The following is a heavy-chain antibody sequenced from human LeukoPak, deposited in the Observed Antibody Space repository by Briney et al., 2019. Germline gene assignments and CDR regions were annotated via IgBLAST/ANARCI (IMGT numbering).Heavy chain of an antibody. Sequence: GGSLRLSCAASGFTFSNYWMTWVRQAPGKGLEWVAHINQDGSEEHYMDSARARFTISRDNTKNSLSLQMNSLRAEDTAVYYCVRDGGVSGYDLLDYWGQGTLVTVSS. D-gene: IGHD5-12*01. CDR1: GFTFSNYW. CDR2: INQDGSEE. CDR3: VRDGGVSGYDLLDY. V-gene: IGHV3-7*01. J-gene: IGHJ4*02.